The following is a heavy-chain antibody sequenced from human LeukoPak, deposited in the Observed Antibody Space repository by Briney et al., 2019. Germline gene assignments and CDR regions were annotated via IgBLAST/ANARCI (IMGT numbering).Heavy chain of an antibody. CDR3: ARGDYDFWSGTTPPDY. Sequence: GGSLRLSCAASGFTFSSYSMNWVRQAPGKGLEWVSSISSSSSYIYYADSVKGRFTISRDNAKNSLYLQMNSLRAEDTAVYYCARGDYDFWSGTTPPDYWGQGTLVTVSS. CDR2: ISSSSSYI. V-gene: IGHV3-21*01. CDR1: GFTFSSYS. J-gene: IGHJ4*02. D-gene: IGHD3-3*01.